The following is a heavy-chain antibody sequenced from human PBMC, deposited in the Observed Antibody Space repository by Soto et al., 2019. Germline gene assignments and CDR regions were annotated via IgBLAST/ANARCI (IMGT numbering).Heavy chain of an antibody. CDR2: IYYSGST. CDR3: ARSGYSYGPNPLLY. Sequence: QVQLQESGPGLVKPSQTLSLTCTVSGGSISSGGYYWSWIRQHPGKGLEWIGYIYYSGSTSYNPSLKSGVTISVDTCKSQCSLKLSSVTAADTAVYYCARSGYSYGPNPLLYWGQGTLVTVSS. D-gene: IGHD5-18*01. V-gene: IGHV4-31*03. J-gene: IGHJ4*02. CDR1: GGSISSGGYY.